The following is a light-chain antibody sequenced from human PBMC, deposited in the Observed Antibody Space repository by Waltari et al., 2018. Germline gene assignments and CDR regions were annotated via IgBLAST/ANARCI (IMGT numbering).Light chain of an antibody. Sequence: SYDLTQPVSVSVALGQTASIACRGDDIRSKDVHWYQPKPGQAPVLVIYRDRNRPRGIPERFSGSNSGNTATLTISRAQAGDEADYYCQVWDSYTVVFGGGTKLTVL. CDR3: QVWDSYTVV. J-gene: IGLJ2*01. CDR1: DIRSKD. V-gene: IGLV3-9*01. CDR2: RDR.